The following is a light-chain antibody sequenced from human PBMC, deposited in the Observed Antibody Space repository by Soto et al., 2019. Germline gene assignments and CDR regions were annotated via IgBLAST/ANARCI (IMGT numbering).Light chain of an antibody. V-gene: IGKV1-9*01. J-gene: IGKJ4*01. CDR2: AAC. Sequence: DIQLTQSPSFLSASVGDRVTITCRASQGISSYFAWYQQKPGKAPTLLIYAACTLQSGVPSRFSGSGSGTEFTLTISSLQPEDFATFYCQQLNTYPLTFGGGTKVEIK. CDR3: QQLNTYPLT. CDR1: QGISSY.